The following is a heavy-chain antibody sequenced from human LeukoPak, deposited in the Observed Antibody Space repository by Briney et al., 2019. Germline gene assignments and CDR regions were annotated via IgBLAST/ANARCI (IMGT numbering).Heavy chain of an antibody. D-gene: IGHD3-10*01. CDR2: INHSGST. CDR1: GGSFSGYY. V-gene: IGHV4-34*01. J-gene: IGHJ4*02. Sequence: SETLSLTCAVYGGSFSGYYWSWIRQPPGKGLEWIGEINHSGSTNYNPSLKSRVTISVDTSKNQFSLKLSSVTAADTAVYYCARQWSFVLWFGGNVGFDYWGQGTLDTVSS. CDR3: ARQWSFVLWFGGNVGFDY.